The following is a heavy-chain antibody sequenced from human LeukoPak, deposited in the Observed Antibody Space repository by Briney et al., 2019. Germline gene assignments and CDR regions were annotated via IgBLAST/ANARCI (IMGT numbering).Heavy chain of an antibody. J-gene: IGHJ4*02. CDR1: GYTFTSYD. CDR2: MNPNSGNT. V-gene: IGHV1-8*01. CDR3: ARGGSGSYFFDY. D-gene: IGHD3-10*01. Sequence: ASVKVSCRASGYTFTSYDINWVRQATGQGLEWMGWMNPNSGNTGYAQKFQGRVTMTRNTSISTAYMELSSLRSEDTAVYYCARGGSGSYFFDYWGQGTLVTVSS.